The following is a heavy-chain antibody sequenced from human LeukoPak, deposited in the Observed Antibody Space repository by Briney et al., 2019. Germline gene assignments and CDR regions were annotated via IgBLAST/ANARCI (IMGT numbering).Heavy chain of an antibody. Sequence: PGGSLRLSCAASGFTFSSYGKHWVRQAPGKGLEWVAFIRYDGSNKYYADSVKGRFTISRDNSKNTLYLQMNSLRAEDTAVYYCAKDSDFWSGYFDYWGQGTLVTVSS. CDR2: IRYDGSNK. D-gene: IGHD3-3*01. CDR1: GFTFSSYG. V-gene: IGHV3-30*02. CDR3: AKDSDFWSGYFDY. J-gene: IGHJ4*02.